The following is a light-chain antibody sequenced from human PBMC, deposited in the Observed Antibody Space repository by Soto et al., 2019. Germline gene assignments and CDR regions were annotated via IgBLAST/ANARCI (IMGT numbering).Light chain of an antibody. CDR2: WAS. J-gene: IGKJ1*01. V-gene: IGKV4-1*01. Sequence: DIVMTQSPDSLAVSLAETPTINCKSSQSVLYSSNNKNYLAWYQQKPGQPPKLLIYWASTRESGVPDRFSGSGSGTDFTLTISSLQAEDLAVYYCQQYYSTPWTFGQGTKVDIK. CDR1: QSVLYSSNNKNY. CDR3: QQYYSTPWT.